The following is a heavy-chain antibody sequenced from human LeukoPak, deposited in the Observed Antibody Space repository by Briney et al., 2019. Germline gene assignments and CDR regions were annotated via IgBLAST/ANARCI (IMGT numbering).Heavy chain of an antibody. D-gene: IGHD3-10*01. J-gene: IGHJ4*02. CDR1: GFTFSNYA. V-gene: IGHV3-30-3*01. CDR3: ARGGVQYYYGSGSYPPRIDY. CDR2: ISYDGSKK. Sequence: GRSLRLSCAASGFTFSNYAIHWVRQAPGKGLEWVAVISYDGSKKYYADSVKGQFTISRDNSKNTLYLQMNSLGAEDTAVYSCARGGVQYYYGSGSYPPRIDYWGQGTLVTVSS.